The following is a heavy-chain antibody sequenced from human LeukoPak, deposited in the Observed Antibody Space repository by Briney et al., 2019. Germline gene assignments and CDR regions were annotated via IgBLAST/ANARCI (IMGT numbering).Heavy chain of an antibody. D-gene: IGHD5-24*01. J-gene: IGHJ4*02. CDR2: INPNSGGT. CDR3: ARELVATINY. Sequence: ASVKVSCKASGYTFTSYYMHWARQAPGQRLEWMGRINPNSGGTNYAQKFQGRVTMTRDTSISTAYMELSRLRSDDTAVYYCARELVATINYWGQGTLVTVSS. CDR1: GYTFTSYY. V-gene: IGHV1-2*06.